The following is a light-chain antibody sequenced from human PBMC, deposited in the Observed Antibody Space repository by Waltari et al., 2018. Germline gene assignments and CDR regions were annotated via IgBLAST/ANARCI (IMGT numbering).Light chain of an antibody. V-gene: IGLV2-8*01. Sequence: QSALTQPPSASGSPGQSVTISCTGTSSDIGNYNYAPWFQQHPGKAPKLIIYDVFERPSGVPDRFSGSKSGNTASLTVSGLQAEDEADYYCSSYGGNNNYVFGTGTQVTV. CDR1: SSDIGNYNY. CDR3: SSYGGNNNYV. J-gene: IGLJ1*01. CDR2: DVF.